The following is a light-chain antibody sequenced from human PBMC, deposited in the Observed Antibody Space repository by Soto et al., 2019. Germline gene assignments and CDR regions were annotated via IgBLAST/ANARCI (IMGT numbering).Light chain of an antibody. CDR1: QSVTSSY. CDR3: QQYGSSPIT. CDR2: GAS. J-gene: IGKJ5*01. V-gene: IGKV3-20*01. Sequence: EIVLTQSPGTLSLSPGERATLSCRASQSVTSSYLAWYQQKPGQAPRLLISGASSRATGIPDRFSGSGSGTDFTLTISRLEPEDSAVYYCQQYGSSPITFGQGTRLEIK.